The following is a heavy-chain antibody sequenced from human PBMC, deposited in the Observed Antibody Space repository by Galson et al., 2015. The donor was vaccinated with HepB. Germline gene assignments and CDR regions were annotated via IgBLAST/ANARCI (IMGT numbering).Heavy chain of an antibody. CDR2: ISGSGGST. CDR1: GFTFNNYA. J-gene: IGHJ4*02. D-gene: IGHD2-2*01. V-gene: IGHV3-23*01. Sequence: SLRLSCAASGFTFNNYAMNWVRQAPGKGPQWVSAISGSGGSTYYADSVKGRFTISSDNSKNTLSLEMNSLRVDDTAVFYCARGNIRVLPAAPYFWGQGTLVTGSS. CDR3: ARGNIRVLPAAPYF.